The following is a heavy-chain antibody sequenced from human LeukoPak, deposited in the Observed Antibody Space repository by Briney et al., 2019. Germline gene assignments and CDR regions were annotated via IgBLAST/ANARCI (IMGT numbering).Heavy chain of an antibody. J-gene: IGHJ5*02. CDR3: AKGYATYYDFWSGYYLNWFDP. CDR2: ISGRGGST. D-gene: IGHD3-3*01. CDR1: GFTFSSYA. Sequence: GGSLRLSCAASGFTFSSYAMSWVRQAPGKGLEWVSAISGRGGSTYYADSVKGRFTISRDNSKNTLYLQMNSLRAEDTAVYYCAKGYATYYDFWSGYYLNWFDPWGQGTLVTVSS. V-gene: IGHV3-23*01.